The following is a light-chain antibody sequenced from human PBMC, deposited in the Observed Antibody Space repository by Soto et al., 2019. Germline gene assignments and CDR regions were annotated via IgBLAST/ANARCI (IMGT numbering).Light chain of an antibody. V-gene: IGLV7-46*01. CDR3: LLSYSGARPL. CDR2: DTN. Sequence: QAVVTQEPSLTVSPGGTVTLTCGSSPGAVTSGHFPYWIQQRPGQVPRTLIYDTNKKHSWTPARFSGSLLGGKGVLTLSGAQPEDEADYYCLLSYSGARPLFGGGTKLTVL. CDR1: PGAVTSGHF. J-gene: IGLJ2*01.